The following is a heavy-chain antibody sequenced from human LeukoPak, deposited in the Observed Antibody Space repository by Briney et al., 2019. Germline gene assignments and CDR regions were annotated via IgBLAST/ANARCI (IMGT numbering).Heavy chain of an antibody. Sequence: GGSLRLSCAASGFTFSDYYMNWIRQAPGKGLEWVSYISSSGSIIYYADSVKGRFTISRDNAKNSLYLQMNSLRAEDTAVYYCARGVLDYYDNSGYYYWGQGTLVTVSS. CDR2: ISSSGSII. D-gene: IGHD3-22*01. CDR3: ARGVLDYYDNSGYYY. J-gene: IGHJ4*02. CDR1: GFTFSDYY. V-gene: IGHV3-11*04.